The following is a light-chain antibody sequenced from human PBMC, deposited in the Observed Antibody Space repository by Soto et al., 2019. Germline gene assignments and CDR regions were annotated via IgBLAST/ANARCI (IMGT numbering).Light chain of an antibody. J-gene: IGKJ5*01. CDR2: DAS. Sequence: DVQMAHSPSSVSASLGDGVAIACRASQDITSWLAWYQHKPGKAPKFLIYDASSLESGVPSRFNASGSGTDFTLSISSLQPEDFSTYYCQQGSTTPITFGLGTRLEIK. V-gene: IGKV1-12*01. CDR3: QQGSTTPIT. CDR1: QDITSW.